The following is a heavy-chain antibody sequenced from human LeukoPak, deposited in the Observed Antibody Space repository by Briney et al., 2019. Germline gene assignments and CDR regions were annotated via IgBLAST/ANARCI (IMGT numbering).Heavy chain of an antibody. Sequence: GGPLRLSCAASGFTFSSYAMGWVRQAPGKGLEWVSAISGSGGSTYYADSVKGRFTISRDNSKNTLYLQMNSLRAEDTAVYYCAKVFEDIVVVVAAIFDYWGQGTLVTVSS. V-gene: IGHV3-23*01. CDR2: ISGSGGST. CDR3: AKVFEDIVVVVAAIFDY. J-gene: IGHJ4*02. CDR1: GFTFSSYA. D-gene: IGHD2-15*01.